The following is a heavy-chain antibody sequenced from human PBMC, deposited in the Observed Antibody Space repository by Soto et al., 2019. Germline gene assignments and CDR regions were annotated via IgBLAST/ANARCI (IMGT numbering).Heavy chain of an antibody. J-gene: IGHJ6*02. CDR1: GYTFTSYG. V-gene: IGHV1-69*13. Sequence: ASVKVSCKASGYTFTSYGISWVRQAPGQGLEWMGGIIPIFGTANYAQKFQGRVTITADESTSTAYMELSSLRSEDTAVYYCARVVAVAGIYYYYGMDVWGQGTTVNVSS. CDR3: ARVVAVAGIYYYYGMDV. D-gene: IGHD6-19*01. CDR2: IIPIFGTA.